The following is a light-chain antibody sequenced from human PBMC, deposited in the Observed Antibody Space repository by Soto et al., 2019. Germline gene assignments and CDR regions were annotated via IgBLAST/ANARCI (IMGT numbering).Light chain of an antibody. CDR3: QSYDPTLNVV. V-gene: IGLV1-40*01. Sequence: QSVLTQPPSVSGAPGQTVTISCTGSNSNVGGGYDVHWYQQLPGSAPKLLIYANSNRPSGVPDRFSGSKSGTSASLAITGLQAEDEADYYCQSYDPTLNVVFGGGTKLTVL. CDR1: NSNVGGGYD. J-gene: IGLJ2*01. CDR2: ANS.